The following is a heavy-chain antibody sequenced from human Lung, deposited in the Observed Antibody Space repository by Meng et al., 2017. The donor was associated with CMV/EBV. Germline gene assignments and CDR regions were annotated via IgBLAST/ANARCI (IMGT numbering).Heavy chain of an antibody. J-gene: IGHJ4*02. D-gene: IGHD6-19*01. Sequence: GESLKISCAASGFTFSGSAMHWVRQASGKGLEWVGRIRSKANSYATAYAASVKDRFTISRDDSKNTAYLQMNSLKTEDTAVYYCTRRAEAVAGNDFDYWGQGXLVTVSS. V-gene: IGHV3-73*01. CDR2: IRSKANSYAT. CDR3: TRRAEAVAGNDFDY. CDR1: GFTFSGSA.